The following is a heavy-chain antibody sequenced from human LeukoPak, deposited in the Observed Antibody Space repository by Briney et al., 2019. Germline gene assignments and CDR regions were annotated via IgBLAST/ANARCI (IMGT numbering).Heavy chain of an antibody. D-gene: IGHD3-22*01. CDR1: GFIFSSYS. J-gene: IGHJ4*02. CDR2: ISSSGTYI. CDR3: ARDNRRFDSTGYYGFHY. V-gene: IGHV3-21*01. Sequence: GGSLRLSCAASGFIFSSYSMSWVRQVPGKGLEWVSSISSSGTYIFYADSVKGRFTISRDNAKNSLYLQMTSLRAEDTAVYYCARDNRRFDSTGYYGFHYWGQGNLVTVSS.